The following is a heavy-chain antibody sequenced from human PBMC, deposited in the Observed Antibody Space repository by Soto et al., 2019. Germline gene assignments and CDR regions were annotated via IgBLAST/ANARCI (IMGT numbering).Heavy chain of an antibody. J-gene: IGHJ4*02. CDR3: AKGEVRGIIPSYFDY. Sequence: GGSLRLSCAGSGFTFRWFGMNWVRQAPGKGLEWVARISNDGSNEYYVDSVKGRFTISRGNSKNTLYLQMDSLRAEDTAVYYCAKGEVRGIIPSYFDYWGLGTLVTAPQ. D-gene: IGHD3-10*01. CDR2: ISNDGSNE. V-gene: IGHV3-30*18. CDR1: GFTFRWFG.